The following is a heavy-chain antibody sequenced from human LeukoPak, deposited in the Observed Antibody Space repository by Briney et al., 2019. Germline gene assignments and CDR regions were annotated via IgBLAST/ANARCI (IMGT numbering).Heavy chain of an antibody. CDR2: IWYDGSNK. V-gene: IGHV3-33*06. Sequence: PGRSLRLSCAASGFTFSSYGMHWVRQAPGKGLEWVAVIWYDGSNKYYADSVKGRFTISRDNSKNTLYLQMNSLRAEDTAVYYCAKGEGRAVAGTIYYYYGMDVWGQGTTVTVSS. J-gene: IGHJ6*02. CDR1: GFTFSSYG. D-gene: IGHD6-19*01. CDR3: AKGEGRAVAGTIYYYYGMDV.